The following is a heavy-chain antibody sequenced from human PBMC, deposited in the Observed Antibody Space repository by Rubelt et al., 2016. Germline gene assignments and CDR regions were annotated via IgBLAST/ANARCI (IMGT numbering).Heavy chain of an antibody. Sequence: EVQLVQSGAEVKKPGESLRISCKGSGCSFTSYWIGWVRQMPGKGLEWMGIIYPGDSDTRYSPPSQGQVTISADTSISTADLQWSSLKASDTAMYYCARHGQVQSGDAFDIWGQGTMVTVSS. CDR2: IYPGDSDT. V-gene: IGHV5-51*01. J-gene: IGHJ3*02. D-gene: IGHD1-26*01. CDR1: GCSFTSYW. CDR3: ARHGQVQSGDAFDI.